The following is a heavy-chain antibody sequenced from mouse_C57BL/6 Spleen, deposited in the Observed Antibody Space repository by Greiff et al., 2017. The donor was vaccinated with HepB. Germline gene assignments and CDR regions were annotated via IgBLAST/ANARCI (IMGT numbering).Heavy chain of an antibody. Sequence: DVHLVESGPGMVKPSQSLSLTCTVTGYSITSGYDWHWIRHFPGNKLEWMGYISYSGSTNYNPSLKSRISITHDTSKNHFFLKLNSVTTEDTATYYCARALDYYGSSPFAYWGQGTLVTVSA. CDR1: GYSITSGYD. V-gene: IGHV3-1*01. CDR2: ISYSGST. D-gene: IGHD1-1*01. J-gene: IGHJ3*01. CDR3: ARALDYYGSSPFAY.